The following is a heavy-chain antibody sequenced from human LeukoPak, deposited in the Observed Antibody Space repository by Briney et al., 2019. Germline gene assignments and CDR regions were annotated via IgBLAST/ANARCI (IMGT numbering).Heavy chain of an antibody. D-gene: IGHD3-10*01. CDR2: ISPDGETT. V-gene: IGHV3-21*06. CDR1: GFTFSSIS. CDR3: TRDLPVPSLVRGIIIYGLIDC. J-gene: IGHJ4*02. Sequence: GGSLRLSCEASGFTFSSISMNWVREAPGKGLEWVSSISPDGETTYHADSLKGRFTTSRDNAKSSLYLQMNSLRAEDTALYYCTRDLPVPSLVRGIIIYGLIDCWGQGTLVTVSS.